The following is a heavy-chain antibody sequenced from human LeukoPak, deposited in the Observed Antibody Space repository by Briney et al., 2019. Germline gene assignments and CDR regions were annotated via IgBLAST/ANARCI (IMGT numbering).Heavy chain of an antibody. J-gene: IGHJ4*02. Sequence: SETLSLTCAVYGGSFSGYYWSWIRQPPGKGLEWIGEINHSGSTNYNPSLKSRVTISVDTSKNQFSLKLSSVTDADTAVYYCASYCYYDSSGYYPFGYWGQGTLVTVSS. CDR1: GGSFSGYY. V-gene: IGHV4-34*01. CDR3: ASYCYYDSSGYYPFGY. D-gene: IGHD3-22*01. CDR2: INHSGST.